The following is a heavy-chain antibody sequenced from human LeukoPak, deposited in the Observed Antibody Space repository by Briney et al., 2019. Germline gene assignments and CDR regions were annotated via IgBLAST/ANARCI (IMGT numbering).Heavy chain of an antibody. V-gene: IGHV3-23*01. CDR1: GFTFRSYA. CDR3: ANVEWPLDY. D-gene: IGHD1-26*01. Sequence: PGGSLRLSXAASGFTFRSYAMSWVRQAPGKGLEWLSAISGSASNTYYADSVKGRFTISRDYSRNTLYLQMNSLRAEDTAVYYCANVEWPLDYWGQGTLVTVSS. CDR2: ISGSASNT. J-gene: IGHJ4*02.